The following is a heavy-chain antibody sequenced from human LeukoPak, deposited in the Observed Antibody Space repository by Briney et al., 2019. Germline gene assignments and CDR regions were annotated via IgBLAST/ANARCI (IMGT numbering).Heavy chain of an antibody. CDR2: IYTSGST. CDR1: GFSVTTNY. CDR3: ARDRAGTQSWVEFDL. J-gene: IGHJ5*02. V-gene: IGHV3-66*03. Sequence: PGGSLRLTCAASGFSVTTNYMSWVRQAPGKGLEWVALIYTSGSTFYVDSVMGRFTVSRDNSKNTLYLQMNSLRAEDSAAYYCARDRAGTQSWVEFDLWGQGTLVTVSS. D-gene: IGHD3-10*01.